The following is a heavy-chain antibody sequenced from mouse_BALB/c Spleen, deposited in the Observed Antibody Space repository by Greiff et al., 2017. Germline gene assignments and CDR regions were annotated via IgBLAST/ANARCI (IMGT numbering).Heavy chain of an antibody. D-gene: IGHD1-1*01. Sequence: VQLVESGAELAKPGASVKMSCKASGYTFTSYWMHWVKQRPGQGLEWIGYINPSTGYTEYNQKFKDKATLTADKSSSTAYMQLSSLTSEDSAVYYCARSGYGSSYRWYFDVWGAGTTVTVSS. CDR1: GYTFTSYW. J-gene: IGHJ1*01. V-gene: IGHV1-7*01. CDR3: ARSGYGSSYRWYFDV. CDR2: INPSTGYT.